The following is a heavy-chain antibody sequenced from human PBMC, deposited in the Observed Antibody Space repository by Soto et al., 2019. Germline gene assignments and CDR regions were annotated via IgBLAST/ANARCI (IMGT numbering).Heavy chain of an antibody. CDR2: ISYDGSNK. V-gene: IGHV3-30-3*01. J-gene: IGHJ5*02. CDR1: GFTFSSYA. CDR3: ARGKPEDSSSWPVADPDPNPNNNRFDP. Sequence: QVQLVESGGGVVQPGRSLRLSCAASGFTFSSYAMHWVRQAPGKGLEWVAVISYDGSNKYYADSVKGRFTISRDNSKNRLYLQMTRLRPEDTAVYYCARGKPEDSSSWPVADPDPNPNNNRFDPWGQGTLVTVSS. D-gene: IGHD6-13*01.